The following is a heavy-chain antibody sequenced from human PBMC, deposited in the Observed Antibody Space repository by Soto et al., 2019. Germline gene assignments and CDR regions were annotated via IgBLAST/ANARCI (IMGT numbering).Heavy chain of an antibody. CDR1: GDTFTSYD. Sequence: QVQLVQSGAEVKKPGASVKVSCKASGDTFTSYDINWVRQATGQGLEWMGWMNPNSGNTGYAQKFQGRVTTTRNTSISTPYMELRSLRSEDTAVYYCAREQQARGFDPWGQGTLVTVSS. V-gene: IGHV1-8*01. J-gene: IGHJ5*02. CDR2: MNPNSGNT. CDR3: AREQQARGFDP. D-gene: IGHD6-13*01.